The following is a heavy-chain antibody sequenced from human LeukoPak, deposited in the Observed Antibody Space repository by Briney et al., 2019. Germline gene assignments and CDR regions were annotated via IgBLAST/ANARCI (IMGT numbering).Heavy chain of an antibody. CDR2: IYYSGST. D-gene: IGHD3-10*01. V-gene: IGHV4-59*01. CDR3: ARELYYYGSGSYSTYNWFDP. CDR1: GGSISSYY. J-gene: IGHJ5*02. Sequence: SETLSLTCTVSGGSISSYYWSWIRQPPGKGLEWIGYIYYSGSTNYNPSLKSRVAISVDTSKNQFSLKLSSVTAADTAVYYCARELYYYGSGSYSTYNWFDPWGQGTLVTVSS.